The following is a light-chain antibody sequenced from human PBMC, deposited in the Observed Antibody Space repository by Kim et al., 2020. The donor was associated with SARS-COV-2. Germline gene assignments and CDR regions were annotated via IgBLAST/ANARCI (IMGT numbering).Light chain of an antibody. J-gene: IGKJ2*01. Sequence: EIVLTQSPATLSVSPGERVTLSCRASQSVSSKLIWYQQKRGQAPRLLIFGASTRATGIPARFSGSGSGTEFTLTISSLQSEDFAVYYCQEHNNWPYTFGQRTKLEI. CDR3: QEHNNWPYT. V-gene: IGKV3-15*01. CDR1: QSVSSK. CDR2: GAS.